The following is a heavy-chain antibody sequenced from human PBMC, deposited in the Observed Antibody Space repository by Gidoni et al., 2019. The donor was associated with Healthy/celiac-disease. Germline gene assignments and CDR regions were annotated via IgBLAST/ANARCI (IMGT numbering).Heavy chain of an antibody. CDR1: GFTFSSYA. V-gene: IGHV3-23*01. D-gene: IGHD6-13*01. CDR2: ISGSGGST. CDR3: AKVIGSIAAAGNWYFDL. Sequence: EVQLLESGGGLVQPGGSLRLSCAASGFTFSSYAMSWGRQAPGKGLEWVSAISGSGGSTYYADSVKGRFTISRDNSKNTLYLQMNSLRAEDTAVYYCAKVIGSIAAAGNWYFDLWGRGTLVTVSS. J-gene: IGHJ2*01.